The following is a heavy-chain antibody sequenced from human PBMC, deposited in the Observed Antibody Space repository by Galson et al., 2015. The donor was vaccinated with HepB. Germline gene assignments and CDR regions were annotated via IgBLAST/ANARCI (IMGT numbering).Heavy chain of an antibody. CDR3: AKTAVTTRDWYFDL. Sequence: SLRLSCAASGFTFSSYGMHWVRQAPGRGLEWVAVISYDGSNKYYADSVKGRFTISRDNSKNTLYLQMNSLRAEDTAVYYCAKTAVTTRDWYFDLWGRGTLVTVSS. CDR1: GFTFSSYG. V-gene: IGHV3-30*18. J-gene: IGHJ2*01. D-gene: IGHD4-17*01. CDR2: ISYDGSNK.